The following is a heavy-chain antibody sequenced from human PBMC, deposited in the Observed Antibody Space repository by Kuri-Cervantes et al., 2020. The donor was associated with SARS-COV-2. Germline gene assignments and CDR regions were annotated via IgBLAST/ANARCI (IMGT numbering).Heavy chain of an antibody. CDR3: ARGTRYYDFWSGYLN. CDR2: INHSGST. D-gene: IGHD3-3*01. V-gene: IGHV4-34*01. Sequence: SETLSLTCAVYGGSFSGYYWSWIRQPPGKGLEWIGEINHSGSTNYNPSLKSRVTISVDTSKNQFSLKLSSVTAADTAVYYFARGTRYYDFWSGYLNWGQGTLVTVSS. CDR1: GGSFSGYY. J-gene: IGHJ4*02.